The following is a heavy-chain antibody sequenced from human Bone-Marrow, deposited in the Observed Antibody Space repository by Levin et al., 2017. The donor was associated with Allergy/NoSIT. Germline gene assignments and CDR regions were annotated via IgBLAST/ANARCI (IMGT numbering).Heavy chain of an antibody. CDR1: GDSISSSSYY. Sequence: GSLRLSCTVSGDSISSSSYYWGWIRQPPGTGLEWIGSIYYSGSTYYNLSLKSRVTISVDTSKNQFSLKLSSVTAADTAVYYCASYYYNSPGVHNGIDYWGQGTLVTVSS. J-gene: IGHJ4*02. D-gene: IGHD3-10*01. V-gene: IGHV4-39*01. CDR2: IYYSGST. CDR3: ASYYYNSPGVHNGIDY.